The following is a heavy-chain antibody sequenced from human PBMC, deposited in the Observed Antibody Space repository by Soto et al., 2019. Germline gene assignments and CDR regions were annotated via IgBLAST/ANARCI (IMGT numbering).Heavy chain of an antibody. D-gene: IGHD3-22*01. J-gene: IGHJ4*02. V-gene: IGHV3-30*04. CDR2: ITHDGSQK. CDR1: GFTFRSYA. CDR3: ARDPVDYDSDIGPPPSRGFDY. Sequence: QVQLVESGGGVVQPGRSLRLSCGVSGFTFRSYAMYWVRQAPGKGLEWVAVITHDGSQKYYADYVKGRFTISRDNSKNTLSLQMNSLREDDTAGYYCARDPVDYDSDIGPPPSRGFDYWGQGTLVTVSS.